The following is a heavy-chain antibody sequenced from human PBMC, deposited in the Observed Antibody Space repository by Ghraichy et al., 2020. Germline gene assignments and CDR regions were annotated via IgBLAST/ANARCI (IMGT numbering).Heavy chain of an antibody. D-gene: IGHD4-11*01. J-gene: IGHJ4*02. Sequence: SETLSLTCTVSGGSLSRYYWNWIRQTPGKGLEWFGNIHNSGSTNYNPSLKSRVAMSVDTSKNPFSLKLSSVTAADTAVYYCARDDYSNLGLEFDYWGQGTLVTVSS. CDR2: IHNSGST. V-gene: IGHV4-59*01. CDR1: GGSLSRYY. CDR3: ARDDYSNLGLEFDY.